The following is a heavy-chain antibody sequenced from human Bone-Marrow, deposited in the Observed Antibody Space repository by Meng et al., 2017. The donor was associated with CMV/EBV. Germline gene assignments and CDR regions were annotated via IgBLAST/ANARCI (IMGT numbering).Heavy chain of an antibody. Sequence: GESLKISCAASGFTFSSYWMSWVRQAPGKGLEWVANIKQDGSEKYYVDSVKGRFTISRDNAKNSLYLQMNSLRAEDTAVYYCAKIGLQELGHFDYWGQGKLVTVDS. J-gene: IGHJ4*02. CDR1: GFTFSSYW. V-gene: IGHV3-7*03. CDR3: AKIGLQELGHFDY. D-gene: IGHD1-7*01. CDR2: IKQDGSEK.